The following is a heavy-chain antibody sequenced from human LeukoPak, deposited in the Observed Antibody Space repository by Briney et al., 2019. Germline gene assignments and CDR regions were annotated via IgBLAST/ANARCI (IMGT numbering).Heavy chain of an antibody. CDR2: INHSGST. Sequence: SETLSLTCAVYGGSFSGYYWSWIRQPPGKGLELIGEINHSGSTNYNPSLKSRVTIPVDTSMNQFSLKLSSVTAADTAVYYCARGYSYGYGRYYYCYMDVWGKGTTVTVSS. CDR1: GGSFSGYY. D-gene: IGHD5-18*01. CDR3: ARGYSYGYGRYYYCYMDV. J-gene: IGHJ6*03. V-gene: IGHV4-34*01.